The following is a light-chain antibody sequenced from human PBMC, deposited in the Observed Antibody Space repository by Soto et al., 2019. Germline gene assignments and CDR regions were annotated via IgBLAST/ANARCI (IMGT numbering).Light chain of an antibody. Sequence: DIQMTPSPSTLSASVLYIVNITFRASQSISTWLAWYQQKPGKAPKVLIYEASKLESGVPSRFSGSGSGTEFTLTISTLQPDDVATYYCQKYNSYQWKFGQGTKVDIK. V-gene: IGKV1-5*01. CDR1: QSISTW. CDR3: QKYNSYQWK. J-gene: IGKJ1*01. CDR2: EAS.